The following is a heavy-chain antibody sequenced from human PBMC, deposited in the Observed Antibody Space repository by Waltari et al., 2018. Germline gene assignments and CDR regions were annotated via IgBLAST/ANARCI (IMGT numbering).Heavy chain of an antibody. Sequence: FTGYAILWVRQAPGQGLEWMGRINPKNGDTHYAQKFQGRVAMTTDTSTNTAFMELHSLRSDDTAVYYCLRDSSGSHFDYWGQGTLVTVSS. CDR2: INPKNGDT. J-gene: IGHJ4*02. CDR3: LRDSSGSHFDY. V-gene: IGHV1-2*06. D-gene: IGHD3-22*01. CDR1: FTGYA.